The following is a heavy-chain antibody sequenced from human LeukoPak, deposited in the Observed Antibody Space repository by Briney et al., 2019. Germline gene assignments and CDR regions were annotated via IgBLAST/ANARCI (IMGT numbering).Heavy chain of an antibody. CDR2: IIPIFGTA. V-gene: IGHV1-69*01. CDR1: GYTFTSHH. D-gene: IGHD5-18*01. Sequence: GASVKVSCKASGYTFTSHHVHWVRQAPGQGLEWMGGIIPIFGTANYAQKFQGRVTITAEESTSTAYMELSSLRSEGTAVYYCARGRYRGYSYGFLLDYWGQGTLVTVSS. J-gene: IGHJ4*02. CDR3: ARGRYRGYSYGFLLDY.